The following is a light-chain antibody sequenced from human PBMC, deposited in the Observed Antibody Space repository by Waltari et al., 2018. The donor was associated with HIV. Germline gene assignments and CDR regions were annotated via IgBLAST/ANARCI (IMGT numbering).Light chain of an antibody. V-gene: IGKV3-15*01. CDR3: HQYNNWPPVT. CDR2: GAS. J-gene: IGKJ4*01. Sequence: EVVMTQSPATLSVSPGERATLSCRASQSVGSNLAWYQQKPGQAPRLLIYGASTRFTGSGSGTEFTLTISSLQSEDFAVYYCHQYNNWPPVTFGGGTKVEIK. CDR1: QSVGSN.